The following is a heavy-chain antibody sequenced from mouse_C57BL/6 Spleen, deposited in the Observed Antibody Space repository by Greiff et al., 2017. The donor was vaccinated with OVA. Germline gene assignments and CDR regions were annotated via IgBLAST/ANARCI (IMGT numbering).Heavy chain of an antibody. J-gene: IGHJ2*01. D-gene: IGHD2-4*01. V-gene: IGHV1-66*01. CDR2: IYPGSGNT. CDR3: ARRYYDYDGDY. Sequence: QVQLKESGPELVKPGASVKISCKASGYSFTSYYIHWVKQRPGQGLEWIGWIYPGSGNTKYNEKFKGKATLTADTSSSTAYMQLSSLTSEDSAVYYCARRYYDYDGDYWGQGTTLTVSS. CDR1: GYSFTSYY.